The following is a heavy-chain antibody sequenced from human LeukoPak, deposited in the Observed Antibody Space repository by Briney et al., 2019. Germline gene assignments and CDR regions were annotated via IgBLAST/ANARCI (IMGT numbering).Heavy chain of an antibody. Sequence: SETLSLTCTVSGGSISSYYWSWIRQPPGKGLEWIGYIYYSGSTNYNPSLKSRVTISVDTSKNQFSLKLSSVTAADTAVYYCARGVADIAAAGIGAEYFQHWGQGTLVTVSS. CDR2: IYYSGST. V-gene: IGHV4-59*01. CDR1: GGSISSYY. D-gene: IGHD6-13*01. CDR3: ARGVADIAAAGIGAEYFQH. J-gene: IGHJ1*01.